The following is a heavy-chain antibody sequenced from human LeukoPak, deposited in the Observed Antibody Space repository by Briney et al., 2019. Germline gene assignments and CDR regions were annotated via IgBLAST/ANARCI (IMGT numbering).Heavy chain of an antibody. V-gene: IGHV4-39*01. CDR2: IYYSGST. J-gene: IGHJ4*02. CDR1: GGSISSSSYY. Sequence: SETLSLTCTVSGGSISSSSYYWGWIRQPPGKGLEWIGSIYYSGSTYYNPSLKSRVTISVDTSKNQFSLKLSSVTAADTAVYYCARLEAAAGTYSWGQGTLVTVSS. D-gene: IGHD6-13*01. CDR3: ARLEAAAGTYS.